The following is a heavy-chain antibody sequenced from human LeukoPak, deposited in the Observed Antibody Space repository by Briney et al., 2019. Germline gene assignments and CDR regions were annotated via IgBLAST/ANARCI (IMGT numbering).Heavy chain of an antibody. CDR3: ARDGGYCTNGVCYTGYNWFDP. Sequence: ASVKVSCKASGYTFTSYYMHWVRQAPGQGLEWMGIINPSGGSTSYAQKFQGRVTITADKSTSTAYMELSSLRSEDTAVYYCARDGGYCTNGVCYTGYNWFDPWGQGTLVTVSS. CDR1: GYTFTSYY. D-gene: IGHD2-8*01. CDR2: INPSGGST. J-gene: IGHJ5*02. V-gene: IGHV1-46*01.